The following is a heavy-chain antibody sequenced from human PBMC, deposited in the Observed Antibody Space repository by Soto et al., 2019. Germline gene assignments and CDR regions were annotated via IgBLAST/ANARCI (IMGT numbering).Heavy chain of an antibody. V-gene: IGHV3-30-3*01. CDR1: GCICSSYA. J-gene: IGHJ4*02. D-gene: IGHD1-26*01. CDR3: ARDLYSGSYRQLDY. Sequence: GGSLRLSCAASGCICSSYAMHWVRQAPGKGLEWVAVISFDGSNKYYADSVKGRFTISRDNSKKTLYLQMNSLRAEDTAVYYCARDLYSGSYRQLDYWGQGALVTSPQ. CDR2: ISFDGSNK.